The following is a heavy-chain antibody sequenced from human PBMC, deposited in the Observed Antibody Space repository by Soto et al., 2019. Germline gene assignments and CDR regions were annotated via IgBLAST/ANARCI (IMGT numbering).Heavy chain of an antibody. CDR1: GYSFTSYW. D-gene: IGHD3-10*01. Sequence: PGESLKISCKGSGYSFTSYWIGWVRQMPGKGLEWMGIIYPGDSDTRYSPSFQGQVTISADKSISTAYLRWSSLKASDTAMYYCARHGSYYYGSGSSYGMDVWGQGTTVTVSS. CDR2: IYPGDSDT. CDR3: ARHGSYYYGSGSSYGMDV. V-gene: IGHV5-51*01. J-gene: IGHJ6*02.